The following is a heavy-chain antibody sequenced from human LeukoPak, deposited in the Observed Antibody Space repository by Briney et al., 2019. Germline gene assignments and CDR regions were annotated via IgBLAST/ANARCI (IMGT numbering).Heavy chain of an antibody. D-gene: IGHD6-13*01. Sequence: APVKVSCKASGYTFTGYYMHWVRQAPGQGLEWMGRINPNSGGTNYAQKFQGRVTMTRDTSISTAYMELSRLRSDDTAVYYCARQQLVPYYYYYGMDVWGQGTTVTVSS. CDR3: ARQQLVPYYYYYGMDV. V-gene: IGHV1-2*06. CDR1: GYTFTGYY. CDR2: INPNSGGT. J-gene: IGHJ6*02.